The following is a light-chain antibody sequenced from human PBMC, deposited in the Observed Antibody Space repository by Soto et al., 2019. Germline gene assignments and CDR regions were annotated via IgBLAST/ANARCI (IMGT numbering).Light chain of an antibody. CDR1: QSVSSRS. CDR2: GAS. CDR3: QQNGRAPWT. Sequence: EIVLTQSPGTLSLSPGERATLSCRASQSVSSRSLAWYQQKPGQAPRLLIYGASNRATGIPDRFSGSGSGTDFTLTISRLEAEDFSVYYCQQNGRAPWTFGQGTKVEIK. J-gene: IGKJ1*01. V-gene: IGKV3-20*01.